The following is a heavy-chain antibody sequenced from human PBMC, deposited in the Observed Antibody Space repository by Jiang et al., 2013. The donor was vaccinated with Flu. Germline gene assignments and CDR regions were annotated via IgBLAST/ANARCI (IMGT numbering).Heavy chain of an antibody. V-gene: IGHV3-30*03. D-gene: IGHD3-10*01. Sequence: GLVQPGGSLRLSCAASEFTFSSYGMHWVRQAPGKGLEWVAVISYDGSNKYYADSVKGRFTISRDNSKNTLYLQMNSLRAEDTAVYYCATDRDVLLWFGEFRAFDIWGQGTMVTVSS. CDR2: ISYDGSNK. J-gene: IGHJ3*02. CDR3: ATDRDVLLWFGEFRAFDI. CDR1: EFTFSSYG.